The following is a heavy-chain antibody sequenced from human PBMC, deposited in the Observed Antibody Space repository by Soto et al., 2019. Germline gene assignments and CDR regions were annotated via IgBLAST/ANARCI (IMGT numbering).Heavy chain of an antibody. Sequence: GESLKISCKGSGYSFTNNWISWVRQMPGKGLEWMGRIDPRDSYTNYSPSFQGHVTISVDKSDNTSYLQWSSLKASDTAMYFCARSYCLPNSCYNGYFGYWGRGTLVTVSS. J-gene: IGHJ4*01. CDR1: GYSFTNNW. D-gene: IGHD2-2*02. V-gene: IGHV5-10-1*01. CDR2: IDPRDSYT. CDR3: ARSYCLPNSCYNGYFGY.